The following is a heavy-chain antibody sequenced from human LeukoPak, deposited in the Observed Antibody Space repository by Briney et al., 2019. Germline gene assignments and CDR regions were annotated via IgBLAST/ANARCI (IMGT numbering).Heavy chain of an antibody. CDR3: ARVQELELGEVDY. CDR1: GYTFTCYY. Sequence: ASVKVSCKASGYTFTCYYMHWVRQAPGEGLEWRGWINPNSGGTNYAQKFQGRVTITRDTSISTAYMALSRLRSDDTAVYYCARVQELELGEVDYWGEGTLVTVSS. CDR2: INPNSGGT. D-gene: IGHD1-7*01. V-gene: IGHV1-2*02. J-gene: IGHJ4*02.